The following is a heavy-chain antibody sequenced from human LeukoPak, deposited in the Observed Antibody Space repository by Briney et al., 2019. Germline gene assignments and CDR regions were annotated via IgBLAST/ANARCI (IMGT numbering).Heavy chain of an antibody. Sequence: WGSLRLSCEASGFTFSAYAMTWVCQAPGQGLDWVSSIGSGNKPQVSAHITTPLAISRDKSKSTLFLQLNSLRAEDTALYYCARELHYYVAMDVCGHRAPFSASS. D-gene: IGHD3-10*02. V-gene: IGHV3-23*01. CDR3: ARELHYYVAMDV. CDR1: GFTFSAYA. CDR2: IGSGNKP. J-gene: IGHJ6*02.